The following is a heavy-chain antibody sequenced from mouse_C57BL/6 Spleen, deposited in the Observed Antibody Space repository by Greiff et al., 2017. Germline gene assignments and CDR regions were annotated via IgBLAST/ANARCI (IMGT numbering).Heavy chain of an antibody. Sequence: QVQLKESGPELVKPGASVKISCKASGYAFSSSWMNWVKQRPGKGLEWIGRIYPGDGDTNYNGKFKGKAILTADKSTSTAYMQLSSLASEDSAVYFCARRADSPHFAYWGQGTTLTVSA. CDR1: GYAFSSSW. D-gene: IGHD3-1*01. J-gene: IGHJ2*01. CDR2: IYPGDGDT. CDR3: ARRADSPHFAY. V-gene: IGHV1-82*01.